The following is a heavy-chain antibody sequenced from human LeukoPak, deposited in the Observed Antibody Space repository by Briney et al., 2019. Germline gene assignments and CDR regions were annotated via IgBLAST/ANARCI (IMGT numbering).Heavy chain of an antibody. V-gene: IGHV3-21*01. J-gene: IGHJ4*02. CDR3: ASQDIVVVPAAMQGPFDY. CDR1: GSTFSSYS. CDR2: ISSSSSYI. Sequence: PGGSLRLSCAASGSTFSSYSMNWVRQAPGKGLEWVSSISSSSSYIYYADSVKGRFTISRDNAKNSLYLQMNSLRAEDTAVYYCASQDIVVVPAAMQGPFDYWGQGTLVTVSS. D-gene: IGHD2-2*01.